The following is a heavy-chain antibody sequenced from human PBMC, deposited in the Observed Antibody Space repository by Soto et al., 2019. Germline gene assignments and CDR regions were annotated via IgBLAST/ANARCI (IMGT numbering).Heavy chain of an antibody. Sequence: PGGSLRLSCAASGFSFNLFTFHWVRRAPGRGLEWVAVVSHVGDNKFYADSVKGRFTISRDDSKNMLYLQMNSLRVDDTALYYCARGNMDVWGQGTKVTVSS. CDR2: VSHVGDNK. CDR3: ARGNMDV. CDR1: GFSFNLFT. V-gene: IGHV3-30-3*01. J-gene: IGHJ6*02.